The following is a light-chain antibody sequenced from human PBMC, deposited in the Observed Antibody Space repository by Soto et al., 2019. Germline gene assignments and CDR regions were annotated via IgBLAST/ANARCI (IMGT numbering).Light chain of an antibody. CDR1: QSVSSN. V-gene: IGKV3-15*01. CDR2: GAS. J-gene: IGKJ1*01. CDR3: QQYNNWPWT. Sequence: EIVLTQSPATLSLSPGEGATLSCRASQSVSSNLAWYQQKPGQAPRLLIYGASTRATGIPARFSGSGPGTEFTLTISSLQSEDFAVYYCQQYNNWPWTFGQGTKVDIK.